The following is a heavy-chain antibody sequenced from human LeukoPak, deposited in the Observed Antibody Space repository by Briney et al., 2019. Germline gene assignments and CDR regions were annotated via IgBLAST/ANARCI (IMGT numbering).Heavy chain of an antibody. V-gene: IGHV4-4*02. J-gene: IGHJ6*03. CDR2: IYHSGST. CDR1: GGSLSSSNW. Sequence: SGTLSLTCAVSGGSLSSSNWWSWVRQPPGKGLEWIGEIYHSGSTNYNPSLKSRVTISVDKSKNQFSLKLSSVTAADTAVYYCARVPRSYYYYYYMDVWGKGTTVTVSS. CDR3: ARVPRSYYYYYYMDV.